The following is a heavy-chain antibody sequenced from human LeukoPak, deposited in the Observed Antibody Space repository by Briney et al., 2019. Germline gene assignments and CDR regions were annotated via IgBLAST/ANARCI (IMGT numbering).Heavy chain of an antibody. D-gene: IGHD2-2*01. CDR2: IYTSGTT. V-gene: IGHV4-4*07. Sequence: SETLSLTCTVSGDPISSYYWSWIRQPAGKGLEWIGRIYTSGTTNYNSSLKSRLTISVDASKNQFSLKLSSVTAADTAVYYCARVGGGVGWFDPWGQGTLVTVSS. CDR3: ARVGGGVGWFDP. J-gene: IGHJ5*02. CDR1: GDPISSYY.